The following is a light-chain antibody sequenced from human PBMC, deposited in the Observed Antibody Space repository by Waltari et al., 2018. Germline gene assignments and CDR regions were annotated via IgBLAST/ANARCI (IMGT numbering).Light chain of an antibody. J-gene: IGLJ3*02. V-gene: IGLV1-36*01. CDR2: YDD. CDR3: ATWDDSLSGVV. CDR1: SPNIGSNA. Sequence: QSVLTQPPSVSEAPRQRVTISCSGSSPNIGSNAVNWYQQLPGKAPKLLIYYDDLLPSGVSVRFSGSKSGTSASLASSGLQSEDEAHYYCATWDDSLSGVVFGGGTKLTVL.